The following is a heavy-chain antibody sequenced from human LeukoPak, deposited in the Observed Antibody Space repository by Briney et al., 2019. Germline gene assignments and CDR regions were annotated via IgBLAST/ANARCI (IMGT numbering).Heavy chain of an antibody. CDR2: LNPNSGNT. J-gene: IGHJ5*02. V-gene: IGHV1-8*01. CDR1: GYCFTSYD. D-gene: IGHD6-19*01. CDR3: ARMTVSGRDNWFDP. Sequence: ASVKVSCKASGYCFTSYDINWVRQATGQGLEWMGWLNPNSGNTGYAQKFQDRVTITRNTSTNTAYMELSSLRSEDTAVYYCARMTVSGRDNWFDPWGQGTLVTVSS.